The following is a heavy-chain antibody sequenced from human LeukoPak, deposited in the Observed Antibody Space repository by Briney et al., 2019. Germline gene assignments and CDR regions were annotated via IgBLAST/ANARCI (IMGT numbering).Heavy chain of an antibody. V-gene: IGHV3-21*01. Sequence: PGGSLRLSCAASGFTFSSYSMNWVRQAPGKGLEWFSSISSSSSYIYYADSVKGRFTISRDNAKNSLYLQMNSLRAEDTAVYYCARALLRYFDWTLHAFDIWGQGTMVTVSS. CDR1: GFTFSSYS. CDR2: ISSSSSYI. J-gene: IGHJ3*02. D-gene: IGHD3-9*01. CDR3: ARALLRYFDWTLHAFDI.